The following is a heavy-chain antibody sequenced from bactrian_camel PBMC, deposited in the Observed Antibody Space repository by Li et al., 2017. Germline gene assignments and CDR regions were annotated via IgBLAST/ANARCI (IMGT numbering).Heavy chain of an antibody. CDR1: GATYSAIY. CDR2: VNSDGRT. V-gene: IGHV3S53*01. Sequence: HVQLVESGGGSVLAGGSLRLSCAASGATYSAIYVGWFRQAPGREREGVAAVNSDGRTNYAGSVSGRFTISEDKAKNTLYLEVNDLKPEDTATYVCAADTSNPYECNGGFCNTGGGRCFRGQGTQVTVS. D-gene: IGHD7*01. CDR3: AADTSNPYECNGGFCNTGGGRCF. J-gene: IGHJ4*01.